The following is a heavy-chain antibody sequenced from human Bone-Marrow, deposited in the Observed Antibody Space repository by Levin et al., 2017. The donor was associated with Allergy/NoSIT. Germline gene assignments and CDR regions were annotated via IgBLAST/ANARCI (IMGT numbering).Heavy chain of an antibody. CDR2: ISGSGGST. CDR3: ASRGYGDYVHWYFDL. J-gene: IGHJ2*01. V-gene: IGHV3-23*01. D-gene: IGHD4-17*01. CDR1: GFTFSSYA. Sequence: GESLKISCAASGFTFSSYAMSWVRQAPGKGLEWVSAISGSGGSTYYADSVKGRFTISRDNSKNTLYLQMNSLRAEDTAVYYCASRGYGDYVHWYFDLWGRGTLVTVSS.